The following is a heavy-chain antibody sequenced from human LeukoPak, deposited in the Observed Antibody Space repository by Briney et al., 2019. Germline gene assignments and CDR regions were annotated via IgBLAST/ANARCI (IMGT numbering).Heavy chain of an antibody. Sequence: GGSLRLSCAASGFTFSSYGMHWVHQAPGKGLEWVSAISGSGGSTYYADSVKGRFTISRDNSKNTLYLQMNSLRAEDTAVYYCAKAPNDSPKGAFDIWGQGTMVTVSS. CDR3: AKAPNDSPKGAFDI. J-gene: IGHJ3*02. V-gene: IGHV3-23*01. CDR2: ISGSGGST. D-gene: IGHD3-22*01. CDR1: GFTFSSYG.